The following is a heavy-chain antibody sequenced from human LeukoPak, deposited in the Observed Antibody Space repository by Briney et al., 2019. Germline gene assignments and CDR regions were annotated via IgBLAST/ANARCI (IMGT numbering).Heavy chain of an antibody. CDR2: IKHDGSEE. J-gene: IGHJ4*02. V-gene: IGHV3-7*05. CDR3: ARDIPPRQYCDGGTCYLDS. CDR1: GFTFSTYW. D-gene: IGHD2-15*01. Sequence: SGGSLRLSCAASGFTFSTYWMSWVRQSPGKGLEWVANIKHDGSEEYYVDSVRGRFTISRDNARNSLYLEMKSLRAEDTAIYYCARDIPPRQYCDGGTCYLDSWGQGTLVTVSS.